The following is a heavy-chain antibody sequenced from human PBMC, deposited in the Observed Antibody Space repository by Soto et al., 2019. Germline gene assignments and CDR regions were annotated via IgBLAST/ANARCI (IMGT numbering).Heavy chain of an antibody. CDR3: ARGTTTSAFSAMDV. CDR1: GFTFSNNA. CDR2: ISYDGSNK. D-gene: IGHD1-1*01. Sequence: QVQLVESGGGVVQPGRSLRLSCAASGFTFSNNAMDWVRQAPGKGLEWVAVISYDGSNKYIAESVKGRFTISRDNSKNPLFLQINSLRAEDTAVYYCARGTTTSAFSAMDVWGQGTTVTVSS. V-gene: IGHV3-30-3*01. J-gene: IGHJ6*02.